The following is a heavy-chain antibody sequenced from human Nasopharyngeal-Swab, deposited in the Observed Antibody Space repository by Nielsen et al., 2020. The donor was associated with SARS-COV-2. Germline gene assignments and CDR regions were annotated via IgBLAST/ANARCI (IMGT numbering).Heavy chain of an antibody. D-gene: IGHD1-26*01. V-gene: IGHV4-59*01. CDR3: ARVWGATCLN. CDR2: IYYSGST. J-gene: IGHJ4*02. Sequence: WIRQPPGKGLEWIGYIYYSGSTNYNPSLKSRVTISVVTSKNQFSLKLSSVTAADTAVYYCARVWGATCLNWGQGTLVTSPQ.